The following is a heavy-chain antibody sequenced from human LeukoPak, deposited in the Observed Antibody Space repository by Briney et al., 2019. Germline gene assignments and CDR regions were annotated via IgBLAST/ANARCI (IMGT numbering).Heavy chain of an antibody. CDR2: ISSSSSYI. V-gene: IGHV3-21*01. CDR3: ARDRAVTTVHLFDY. Sequence: GGSLRLSCAASGFTFSSYSMNWVRQAPGKGLEWVSSISSSSSYIYYADSVKGRFTISRDNAKNSLYLQMNSLRAEDTAVYYCARDRAVTTVHLFDYWGQGTLVTVSS. J-gene: IGHJ4*02. D-gene: IGHD4-17*01. CDR1: GFTFSSYS.